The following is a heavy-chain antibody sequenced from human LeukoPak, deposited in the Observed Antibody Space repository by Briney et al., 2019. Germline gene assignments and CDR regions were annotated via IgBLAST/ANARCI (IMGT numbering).Heavy chain of an antibody. CDR2: INHSGST. CDR3: ARLSSSWYRSFDY. D-gene: IGHD6-13*01. J-gene: IGHJ4*02. V-gene: IGHV4-34*01. Sequence: PSETLSLTCAVYGGSFSGYYWSWIRQPPGKGLEWIGEINHSGSTNYNPSLKSRVTISVDTSKNQFSLKLSSVTAADTAVYYCARLSSSWYRSFDYWGQGTLVTVSS. CDR1: GGSFSGYY.